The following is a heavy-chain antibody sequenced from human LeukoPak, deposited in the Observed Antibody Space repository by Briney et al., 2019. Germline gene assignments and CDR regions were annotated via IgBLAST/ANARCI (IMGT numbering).Heavy chain of an antibody. CDR2: ISSSGSGT. V-gene: IGHV3-23*01. Sequence: GGSLRLSCAASGFTFSSYEMNWVRQAPGKGLEWVSGISSSGSGTYYADSVKGHFTISRDNSKNTLYLQMNSLRAEDTAVYYCAKLWHYGSGSYEYYFEYWGQGTLVTVSS. CDR1: GFTFSSYE. J-gene: IGHJ4*02. CDR3: AKLWHYGSGSYEYYFEY. D-gene: IGHD3-10*01.